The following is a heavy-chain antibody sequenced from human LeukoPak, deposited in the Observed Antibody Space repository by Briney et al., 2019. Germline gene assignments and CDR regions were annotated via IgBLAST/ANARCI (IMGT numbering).Heavy chain of an antibody. CDR2: IYHSGST. V-gene: IGHV4-38-2*02. Sequence: SETLSLTCTVSGYSITSGYYWGWIRQPPGKGLEWIGSIYHSGSTYYNPSLKSRVTISVDTSKNQFSLKLSSVTPEDTAVYYCAREASGYCSGGSCLRGMHAFDIWGQGTMVTVSS. CDR3: AREASGYCSGGSCLRGMHAFDI. CDR1: GYSITSGYY. J-gene: IGHJ3*02. D-gene: IGHD2-15*01.